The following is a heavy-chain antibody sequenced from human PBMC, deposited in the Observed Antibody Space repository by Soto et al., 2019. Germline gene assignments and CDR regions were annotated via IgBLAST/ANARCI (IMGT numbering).Heavy chain of an antibody. V-gene: IGHV5-51*01. J-gene: IGHJ6*02. CDR2: IYPDDSDR. Sequence: GESLKISCKGSGYSFTSYWISWVRQMPGKGLEWMGIIYPDDSDRRYSPSFQGQVTVSVDKSINTAYLQWSSLRASDTAVYYCARQGSTGGAYFYGMDVWGPGTTVTVSS. CDR1: GYSFTSYW. D-gene: IGHD3-16*01. CDR3: ARQGSTGGAYFYGMDV.